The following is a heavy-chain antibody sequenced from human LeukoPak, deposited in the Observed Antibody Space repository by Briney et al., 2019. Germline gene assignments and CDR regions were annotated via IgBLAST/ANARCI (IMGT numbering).Heavy chain of an antibody. CDR2: ISGSSSTI. Sequence: GGSMRPSCAASGFTFSSYSMNWVRQAPGKGLEWVSYISGSSSTIYYADSVKGRFTISRDNAKNSLYLQMNSLRAEDTAVYYCARGGILTGYSYYWGQGTLVTVSS. CDR3: ARGGILTGYSYY. V-gene: IGHV3-48*01. J-gene: IGHJ4*02. CDR1: GFTFSSYS. D-gene: IGHD3-9*01.